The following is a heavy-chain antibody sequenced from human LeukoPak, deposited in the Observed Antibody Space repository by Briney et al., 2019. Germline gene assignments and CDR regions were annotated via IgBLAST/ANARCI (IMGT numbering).Heavy chain of an antibody. CDR1: GYTFTGYY. CDR3: ARDRSSSWYAFDI. Sequence: ASVKVSCKASGYTFTGYYMHWVRQAPGQGLEWMGWINPNSGGTNYAQKFQGRVTMTRDTSISTAYMELSRLRSDGTAVYYCARDRSSSWYAFDIWGQGTMVTVSS. J-gene: IGHJ3*02. V-gene: IGHV1-2*02. CDR2: INPNSGGT. D-gene: IGHD6-13*01.